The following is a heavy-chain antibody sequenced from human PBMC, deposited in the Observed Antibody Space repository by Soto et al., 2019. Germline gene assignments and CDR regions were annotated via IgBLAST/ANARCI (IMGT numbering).Heavy chain of an antibody. CDR3: ARESSAAGTGWLDP. V-gene: IGHV1-8*01. Sequence: QVQLVQSGAEVKKPGASVKVSCKASGYTFTSYDINWVRQATGQGLEWMGWMNPNSGNTGYAQKLQGRVTMTRNTSIRTAYMELGSMRSEDTAAYFSARESSAAGTGWLDPWGQGTLVTVSS. D-gene: IGHD6-13*01. J-gene: IGHJ5*02. CDR1: GYTFTSYD. CDR2: MNPNSGNT.